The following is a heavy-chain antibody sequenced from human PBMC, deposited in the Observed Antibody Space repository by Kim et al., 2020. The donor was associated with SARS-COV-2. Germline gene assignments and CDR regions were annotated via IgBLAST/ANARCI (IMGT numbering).Heavy chain of an antibody. J-gene: IGHJ3*02. Sequence: GGSLRLSCAASGFTLGDHGMSWVRQVPGKGLEWVSGINWDGGSTNYGDSVKGRFTMSRDNAKNSLYLQMNSLRAEDTALYYCARGVVGATTAHAVYDIWG. CDR1: GFTLGDHG. V-gene: IGHV3-20*04. CDR3: ARGVVGATTAHAVYDI. CDR2: INWDGGST. D-gene: IGHD1-26*01.